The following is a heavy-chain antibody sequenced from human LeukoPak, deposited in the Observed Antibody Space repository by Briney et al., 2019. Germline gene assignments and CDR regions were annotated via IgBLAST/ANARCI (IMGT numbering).Heavy chain of an antibody. CDR1: GYSFTGYY. Sequence: AASVKVSCKASGYSFTGYYMHWVRQAPGQGLEWMGWINPNSGGTNYAQKFQGRVSMTRDTSISTAYMELSSLRADDTAEYYCARDNEWLRFASPQYYYYYYMDVWGKGTTVTISS. CDR3: ARDNEWLRFASPQYYYYYYMDV. J-gene: IGHJ6*03. CDR2: INPNSGGT. D-gene: IGHD5-12*01. V-gene: IGHV1-2*02.